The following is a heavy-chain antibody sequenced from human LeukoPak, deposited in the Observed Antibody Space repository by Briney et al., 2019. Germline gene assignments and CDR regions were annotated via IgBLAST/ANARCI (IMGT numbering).Heavy chain of an antibody. J-gene: IGHJ4*02. CDR1: GYTFTSFG. CDR2: ISAYNGNT. D-gene: IGHD2/OR15-2a*01. CDR3: VRDLGSRPLIIFFDY. Sequence: ASVKVSCKASGYTFTSFGISWVRQAPGQGPEWMGWISAYNGNTNYAQKLQGRVTMTTDTSTSTAYMELRSLRSDGTAVYYCVRDLGSRPLIIFFDYWGQGTLVTVSS. V-gene: IGHV1-18*01.